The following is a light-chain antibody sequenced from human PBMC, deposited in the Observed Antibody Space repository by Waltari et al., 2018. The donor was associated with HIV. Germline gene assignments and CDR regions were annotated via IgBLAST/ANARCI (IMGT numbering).Light chain of an antibody. J-gene: IGKJ1*01. Sequence: EIVLTQSPGTLSLSPGERATLSCRASQSISNNHLAWYQQKPDQARRLLIYGASSRDTGIPDRLSGSGSGTDFTLTISRLEPEDFALYYCQQYGSSPGTFGQGTKVEIK. CDR2: GAS. CDR3: QQYGSSPGT. V-gene: IGKV3-20*01. CDR1: QSISNNH.